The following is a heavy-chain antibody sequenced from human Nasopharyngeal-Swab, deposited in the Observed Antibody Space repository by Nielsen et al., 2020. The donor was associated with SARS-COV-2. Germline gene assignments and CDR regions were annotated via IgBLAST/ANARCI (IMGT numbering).Heavy chain of an antibody. CDR3: ARDFGAPSSSWYDGDWFDP. D-gene: IGHD6-13*01. V-gene: IGHV3-11*01. Sequence: GEFLKISCAASGFTFSDYYMSWIRQAPGKGLEWVSYISSSGSTIYYADSVKGRFTISRDNAKNSLYLQMNSLRAEDTAVYYCARDFGAPSSSWYDGDWFDPWGQGTLVTVSS. CDR2: ISSSGSTI. CDR1: GFTFSDYY. J-gene: IGHJ5*02.